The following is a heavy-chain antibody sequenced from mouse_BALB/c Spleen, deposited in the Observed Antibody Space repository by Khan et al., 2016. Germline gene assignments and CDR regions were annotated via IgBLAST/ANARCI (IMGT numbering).Heavy chain of an antibody. D-gene: IGHD3-2*01. CDR3: ESPLDSSGFVPCAY. J-gene: IGHJ3*01. Sequence: QVQLQQSGAELVRPGASVKLSCKASGYTFTNYWMNWVKQRPEEGLEWIGRIDPYDNETHYNEKFKDKAILTIDKSSSTAYMEVRNLTSEDSAVYDCESPLDSSGFVPCAYWGQGTLVSVSA. V-gene: IGHV1-74*01. CDR2: IDPYDNET. CDR1: GYTFTNYW.